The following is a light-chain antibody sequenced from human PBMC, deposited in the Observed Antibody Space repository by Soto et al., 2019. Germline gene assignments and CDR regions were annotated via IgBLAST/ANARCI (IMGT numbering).Light chain of an antibody. J-gene: IGKJ5*01. CDR3: QQSYSTPIT. Sequence: IQITQSPTSLSACVGERVHITFRASQSISSYLNWYQQKPGKAPKLLIYAASSLQSGVPSRFSGSGSGTDFTLTISSLQPEDFATYYCQQSYSTPITFGQGTRLEIK. V-gene: IGKV1-39*01. CDR2: AAS. CDR1: QSISSY.